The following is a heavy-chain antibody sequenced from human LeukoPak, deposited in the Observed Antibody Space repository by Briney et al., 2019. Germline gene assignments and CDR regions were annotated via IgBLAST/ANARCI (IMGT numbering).Heavy chain of an antibody. V-gene: IGHV5-51*01. Sequence: GESLKISCKGSGYSFTSYWIGWVRPMPGKGLEWMGIIYPDDSDTRYSPSFQGHVAISADQSISTAYLQWSSLKATDTAMYYCARLFGVVITYDYWGQGTLVTVSS. CDR2: IYPDDSDT. D-gene: IGHD3-3*01. J-gene: IGHJ4*02. CDR1: GYSFTSYW. CDR3: ARLFGVVITYDY.